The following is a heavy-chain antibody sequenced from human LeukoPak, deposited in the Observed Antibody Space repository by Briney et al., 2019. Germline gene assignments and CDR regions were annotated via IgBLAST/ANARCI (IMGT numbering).Heavy chain of an antibody. J-gene: IGHJ4*02. CDR2: ISGGGSSI. V-gene: IGHV3-23*01. CDR3: TKGVIVVVPAARGFEY. D-gene: IGHD2-2*01. CDR1: GFTFSSYA. Sequence: GGSLRLSCAASGFTFSSYAMSWVRQAPGRGLEWVSVISGGGSSIHYADSVKGRFTISRDNSKNTLYLQMNGLGAEDTAVYYCTKGVIVVVPAARGFEYWGQGTRVTVSS.